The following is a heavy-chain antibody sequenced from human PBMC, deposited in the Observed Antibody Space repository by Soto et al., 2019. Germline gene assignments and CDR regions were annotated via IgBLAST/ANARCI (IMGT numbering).Heavy chain of an antibody. J-gene: IGHJ4*02. Sequence: PSETLSLTCTVSGVSISSGEYYWNWIRQHPGKGPEWIGYVYYSGSTYYKPSLKSRVTISVDTSKNQFSLKLSSVTAADTAVYYCARDLKFGQADYWGQGSQVTVSS. D-gene: IGHD3-10*01. V-gene: IGHV4-31*03. CDR2: VYYSGST. CDR3: ARDLKFGQADY. CDR1: GVSISSGEYY.